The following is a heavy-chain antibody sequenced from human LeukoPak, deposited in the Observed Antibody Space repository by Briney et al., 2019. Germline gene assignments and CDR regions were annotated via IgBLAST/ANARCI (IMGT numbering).Heavy chain of an antibody. J-gene: IGHJ4*02. CDR3: ARAMAYCGGDCYSSRSNFDY. CDR2: IYYSGST. V-gene: IGHV4-59*01. CDR1: GGSISSYY. D-gene: IGHD2-21*02. Sequence: PSETLSLTCTVSGGSISSYYWSWIRQPPGKGLEWIGYIYYSGSTNYNPSLKSRVTISVDTSKNQFSLKLSSVTAADTAVYYCARAMAYCGGDCYSSRSNFDYWGQGTLVTVSS.